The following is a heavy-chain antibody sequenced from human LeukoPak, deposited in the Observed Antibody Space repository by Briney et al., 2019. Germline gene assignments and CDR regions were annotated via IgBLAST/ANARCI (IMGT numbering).Heavy chain of an antibody. CDR2: INPNSGGT. V-gene: IGHV1-2*02. CDR1: GYTFIAYY. CDR3: ARVKIAAALVDP. Sequence: ASVKVSCKASGYTFIAYYMHWVRQAPGRGLEWMGWINPNSGGTNYAQKFQGRVTMTRDTSISTAYMDLSRLRSDDTAVYYCARVKIAAALVDPWGQGTLVTVSS. J-gene: IGHJ5*02. D-gene: IGHD6-13*01.